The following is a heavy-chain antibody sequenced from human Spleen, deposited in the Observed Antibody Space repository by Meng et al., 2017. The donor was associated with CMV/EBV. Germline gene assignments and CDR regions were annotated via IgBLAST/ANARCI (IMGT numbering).Heavy chain of an antibody. CDR2: ISSNGGTT. CDR3: AKDGTHYGSGSYPPLWYYYGMDV. J-gene: IGHJ6*02. D-gene: IGHD3-10*01. V-gene: IGHV3-48*03. Sequence: GESLKISCAASGFTFSSYEMNWVRQAPGEGLEWVSYISSNGGTTYYADSVKGRFTISRDNSKNTLYLQMNSLRAEDTAVYYCAKDGTHYGSGSYPPLWYYYGMDVWGQGTTVTVSS. CDR1: GFTFSSYE.